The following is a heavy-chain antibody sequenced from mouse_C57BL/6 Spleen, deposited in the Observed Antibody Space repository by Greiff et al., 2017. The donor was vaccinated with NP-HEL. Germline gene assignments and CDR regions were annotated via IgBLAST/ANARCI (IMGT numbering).Heavy chain of an antibody. J-gene: IGHJ4*01. CDR3: APYSNSRDAMDY. D-gene: IGHD2-5*01. CDR1: GFSLTSYG. CDR2: IWSGGST. V-gene: IGHV2-2*01. Sequence: QVHVKQSGPGLVQPSQSLSITCTVSGFSLTSYGVHWVRQSPGKGLEWLGVIWSGGSTDYNAAFISRLSISKDNSKSQVFFKMNSLQADDTAIYYWAPYSNSRDAMDYWGQGTSVTVSS.